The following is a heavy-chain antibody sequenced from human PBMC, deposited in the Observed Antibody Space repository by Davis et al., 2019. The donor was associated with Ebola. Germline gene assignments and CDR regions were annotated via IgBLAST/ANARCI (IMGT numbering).Heavy chain of an antibody. J-gene: IGHJ5*02. D-gene: IGHD3-3*01. Sequence: PSETLSLTFTVPGGSISSHYWSWIRQPAGKGLEWIGRIYTSGSTNYNPSLKSRVTMSVDTSKNQFSLKLSSVTAADTAVYYCARDTRYDFWSGYTPWGQGTLVTVSS. V-gene: IGHV4-4*07. CDR1: GGSISSHY. CDR3: ARDTRYDFWSGYTP. CDR2: IYTSGST.